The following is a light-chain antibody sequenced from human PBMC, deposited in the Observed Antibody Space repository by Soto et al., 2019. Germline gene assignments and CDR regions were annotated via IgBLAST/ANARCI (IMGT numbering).Light chain of an antibody. CDR3: QQRRNWPPT. J-gene: IGKJ5*01. CDR1: QSVGTY. Sequence: DTVLTRSPGTLSLSPGERATLSCRASQSVGTYLAWYQQKPGRAPRLLSYDASNRATGIAPRFRGRGSGTDFTLTISSVEPEDFAVYICQQRRNWPPTFGQGTRLEIK. V-gene: IGKV3-11*01. CDR2: DAS.